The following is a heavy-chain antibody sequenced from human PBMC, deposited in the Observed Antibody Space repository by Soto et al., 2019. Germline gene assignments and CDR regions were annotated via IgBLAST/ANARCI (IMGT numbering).Heavy chain of an antibody. Sequence: QVQLVQSGAEVKKPGSSVKGSCKASGGNFSSYAISWVRQAPGQGLEWMGGISPIFGTANYAQKFKGTVTITADESTSTAYMELSSLGSEDTAVYYCARGNYYDSSGYEYAFDIWGHGTMVTVSS. CDR1: GGNFSSYA. J-gene: IGHJ3*02. CDR3: ARGNYYDSSGYEYAFDI. D-gene: IGHD3-22*01. CDR2: ISPIFGTA. V-gene: IGHV1-69*01.